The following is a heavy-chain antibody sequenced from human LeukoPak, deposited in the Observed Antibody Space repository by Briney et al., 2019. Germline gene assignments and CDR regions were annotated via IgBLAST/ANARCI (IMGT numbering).Heavy chain of an antibody. Sequence: GGSLGLSCSASRFTFIRYAMHWVRQAPGKGQKYVSVISSNGGSIYYADSVKGRFTISRDNSKNTLYLQMSSLRAEDTAVYYCVKDGSGSYYTYYFDYWGQGTLVTVSS. CDR1: RFTFIRYA. CDR2: ISSNGGSI. V-gene: IGHV3-64D*06. J-gene: IGHJ4*02. D-gene: IGHD3-10*01. CDR3: VKDGSGSYYTYYFDY.